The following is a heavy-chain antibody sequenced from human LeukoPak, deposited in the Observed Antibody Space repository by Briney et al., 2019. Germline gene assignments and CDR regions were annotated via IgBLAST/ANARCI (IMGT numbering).Heavy chain of an antibody. CDR1: GFTFSSYS. Sequence: PGGSLRLSCAASGFTFSSYSMNWVRQAPGKGLEWVSSISSSSSYIYYADSVKGRFTISRDNAKNSLYLQMISLRAEDTAVYYCARDQFGYSKPFDYWGQGTLVTVSS. CDR2: ISSSSSYI. D-gene: IGHD2-21*01. J-gene: IGHJ4*02. V-gene: IGHV3-21*01. CDR3: ARDQFGYSKPFDY.